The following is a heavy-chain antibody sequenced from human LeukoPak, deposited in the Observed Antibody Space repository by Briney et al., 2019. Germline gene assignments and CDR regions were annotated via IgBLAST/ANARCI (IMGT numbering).Heavy chain of an antibody. V-gene: IGHV3-30-3*01. Sequence: GGSLRLSCAASGFIFSNYAMHWVRQAPVKGLEWVAVISFDGSKKYYADSVKGRFTISRDSSKNTLYLQMNSLRVEDTAVYYCARPDFSGSPFDYWGQGTLVTVSS. D-gene: IGHD3-3*01. CDR2: ISFDGSKK. J-gene: IGHJ4*02. CDR3: ARPDFSGSPFDY. CDR1: GFIFSNYA.